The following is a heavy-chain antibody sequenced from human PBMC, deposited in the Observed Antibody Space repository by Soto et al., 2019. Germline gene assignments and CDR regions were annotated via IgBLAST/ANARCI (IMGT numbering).Heavy chain of an antibody. D-gene: IGHD2-15*01. V-gene: IGHV3-9*01. J-gene: IGHJ4*02. CDR2: ITWNSNVI. Sequence: EVQLVESGGGLVQPGRSLRLSCAASGFTFDDFAMHWVRRVPGKGLEWVSSITWNSNVIGYADSVKGRFTISRDNAKNSLYLQMNRLRPEDTAFYYCTRGGPDAFCGGGRCYFDYWGQGTLVTVSS. CDR1: GFTFDDFA. CDR3: TRGGPDAFCGGGRCYFDY.